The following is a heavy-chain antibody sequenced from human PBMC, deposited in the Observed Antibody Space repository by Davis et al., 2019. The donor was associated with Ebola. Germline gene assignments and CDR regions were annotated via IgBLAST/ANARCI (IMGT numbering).Heavy chain of an antibody. CDR1: GYTFTSYA. Sequence: ASVKVSCKASGYTFTSYAMHWVRQAPGQRLEWMGWINAGNGNTKYSQKFQGRVTITRDTSASTAYMELSSLRSDDTAVYYCARGHRYYGMDVWGQGTTVTVSS. V-gene: IGHV1-3*01. CDR2: INAGNGNT. CDR3: ARGHRYYGMDV. J-gene: IGHJ6*02.